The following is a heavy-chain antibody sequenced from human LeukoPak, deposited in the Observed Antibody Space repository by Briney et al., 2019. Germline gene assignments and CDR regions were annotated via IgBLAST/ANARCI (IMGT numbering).Heavy chain of an antibody. CDR3: ARDRADSDDWFDP. V-gene: IGHV1-2*02. D-gene: IGHD2-21*01. Sequence: GASVKVSCKASGYTFTGYYMHWVRQAPGQGLEWMGWINPNSGGTNYAQKFQGRVTMTRDTSISTAYMELSRLRSDDTAVYYCARDRADSDDWFDPWGQGTLVTVSS. J-gene: IGHJ5*02. CDR1: GYTFTGYY. CDR2: INPNSGGT.